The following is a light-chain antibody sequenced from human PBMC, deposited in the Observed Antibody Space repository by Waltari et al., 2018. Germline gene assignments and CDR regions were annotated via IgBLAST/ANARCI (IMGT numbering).Light chain of an antibody. CDR2: YKSDSDN. J-gene: IGLJ3*02. Sequence: QAVLPQPASLSASPGPSVSLTCPLRSGIYVGPFRIYWYHQRAGGPPQFLVRYKSDSDNRQGSGVPSRFSGSKDFSANAGILLISGLQSADEADYYCMILYNNAVVFGGGTKLTVL. V-gene: IGLV5-45*01. CDR1: SGIYVGPFR. CDR3: MILYNNAVV.